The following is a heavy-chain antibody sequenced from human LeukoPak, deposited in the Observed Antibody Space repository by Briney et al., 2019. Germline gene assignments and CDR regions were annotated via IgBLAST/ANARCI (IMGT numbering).Heavy chain of an antibody. CDR1: GFTFSSYG. V-gene: IGHV3-30*02. CDR3: AKGVSVPAAPFDY. Sequence: GGSLRLSCAASGFTFSSYGMHWVRQAPGKGLEWVASIRYDGSNKYYADSVKGRFTIPRDNSKNTLYLQMNSLRAEDTAAYYCAKGVSVPAAPFDYWGQGTLVTVSS. D-gene: IGHD2-2*01. J-gene: IGHJ4*02. CDR2: IRYDGSNK.